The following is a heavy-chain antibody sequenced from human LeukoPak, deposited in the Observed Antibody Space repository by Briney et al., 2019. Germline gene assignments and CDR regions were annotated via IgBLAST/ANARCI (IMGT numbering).Heavy chain of an antibody. V-gene: IGHV3-21*01. CDR2: ISSSSSYI. D-gene: IGHD2-2*01. CDR3: ARGVVPAAYYMDV. J-gene: IGHJ6*03. CDR1: GFTFSSYS. Sequence: GGSLRLSCAASGFTFSSYSMNWVRQPPGKGLEWVSSISSSSSYIYYADSVKGRFTISRDNAKNSLYLQMNSLRAEDTAVYYCARGVVPAAYYMDVWGKGTTVTVSS.